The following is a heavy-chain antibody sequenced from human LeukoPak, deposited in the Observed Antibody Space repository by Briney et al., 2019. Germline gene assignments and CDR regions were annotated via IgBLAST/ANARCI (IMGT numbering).Heavy chain of an antibody. J-gene: IGHJ3*02. CDR1: GFTFSSYG. CDR2: ISYDGSNK. D-gene: IGHD6-13*01. V-gene: IGHV3-30*18. CDR3: AKAWGELAAAGAFDI. Sequence: GRSLRLSCAASGFTFSSYGMHWVRQAPGKGLGWVAVISYDGSNKYYADSVKGRFTISRDNSKNTLYLQMNSLRAEDTAVYYCAKAWGELAAAGAFDIWGQGTMVTVSS.